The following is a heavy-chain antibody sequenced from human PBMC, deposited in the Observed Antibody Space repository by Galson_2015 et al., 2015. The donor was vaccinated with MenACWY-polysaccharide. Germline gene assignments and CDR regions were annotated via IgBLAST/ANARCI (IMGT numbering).Heavy chain of an antibody. V-gene: IGHV3-23*01. Sequence: SLRLSCAASGFTFSSYAMSWVRQAPGKGLEWVSAISGSGGSTYYADSVKGRFTISRDNSKNTLYLQMNSLRAEDTAVYYCAKSRYNSNYVQHWGQGTLVTVSS. CDR3: AKSRYNSNYVQH. CDR2: ISGSGGST. J-gene: IGHJ1*01. D-gene: IGHD3-22*01. CDR1: GFTFSSYA.